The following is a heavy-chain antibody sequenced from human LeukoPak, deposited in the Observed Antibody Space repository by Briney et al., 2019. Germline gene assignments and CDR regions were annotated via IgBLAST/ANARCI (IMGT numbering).Heavy chain of an antibody. J-gene: IGHJ4*02. V-gene: IGHV1-2*02. D-gene: IGHD6-13*01. CDR1: GYTFNDYY. Sequence: ASVKVSCKASGYTFNDYYIHWVRQAPGLGLEWMGWVNPKTGRTKYAQKLQARVTMTSDTSIVTAYMELSPLTSDDTATYYCARGILQQQLVANWGQGTLVTVSS. CDR3: ARGILQQQLVAN. CDR2: VNPKTGRT.